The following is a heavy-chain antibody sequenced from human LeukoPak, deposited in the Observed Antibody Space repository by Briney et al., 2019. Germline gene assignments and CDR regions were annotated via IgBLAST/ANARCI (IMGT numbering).Heavy chain of an antibody. CDR3: AKSTVRMAAAGDFDY. CDR2: IGTTGTST. V-gene: IGHV3-23*01. CDR1: GITLSNYA. Sequence: GGSLRLSCAASGITLSNYAMSWVRLAPGRGLEWVSGIGTTGTSTYYADSVKGRFTISRDNSWNTLYLQMNSLRADDTAVYYCAKSTVRMAAAGDFDYWGQGTLVTVSS. J-gene: IGHJ4*02. D-gene: IGHD6-13*01.